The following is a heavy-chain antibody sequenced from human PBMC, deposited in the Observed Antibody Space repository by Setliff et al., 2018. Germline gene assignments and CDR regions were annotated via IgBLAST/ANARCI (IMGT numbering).Heavy chain of an antibody. V-gene: IGHV3-11*01. D-gene: IGHD2-2*01. CDR3: ATPALSSIDY. J-gene: IGHJ4*02. Sequence: PGGSLRLSCEASGFSFSDSFMSWIRQAPGRGLGGIAYISPDNKKIYHADSVKGRFTITRDNAKNSVYRHMDSLRPEGTAVYYCATPALSSIDYWGQGTLVTVSS. CDR1: GFSFSDSF. CDR2: ISPDNKKI.